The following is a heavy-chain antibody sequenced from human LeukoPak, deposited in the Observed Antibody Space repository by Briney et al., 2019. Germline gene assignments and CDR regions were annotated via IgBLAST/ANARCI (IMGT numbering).Heavy chain of an antibody. V-gene: IGHV4-39*01. Sequence: SETLSLTCIVSGGSISSISSNNYHWGWIRQPPGKGLEWIGSIYYSGSTYYNPSLKSRVTISVDTSKNQFSLKLSSVTAADTAVYYCASPLGSHRYYYYYGMDVWGQGTTVTVSS. CDR3: ASPLGSHRYYYYYGMDV. CDR2: IYYSGST. CDR1: GGSISSISSNNYH. D-gene: IGHD6-13*01. J-gene: IGHJ6*02.